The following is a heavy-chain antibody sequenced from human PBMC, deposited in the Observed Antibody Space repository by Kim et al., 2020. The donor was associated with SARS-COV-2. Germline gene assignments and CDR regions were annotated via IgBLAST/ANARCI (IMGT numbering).Heavy chain of an antibody. Sequence: GGSLRLSCSASGFTFSSYAMHWVRQAPGKGLEYVSAISSNGGSTYYADSVKGRFTISRDNSKNTLYLQMSSLRAEDTAVYYCVKDPRITGTTMYSSGWPFDYWGQGTLVTVSS. J-gene: IGHJ4*02. V-gene: IGHV3-64D*09. CDR2: ISSNGGST. D-gene: IGHD1-7*01. CDR1: GFTFSSYA. CDR3: VKDPRITGTTMYSSGWPFDY.